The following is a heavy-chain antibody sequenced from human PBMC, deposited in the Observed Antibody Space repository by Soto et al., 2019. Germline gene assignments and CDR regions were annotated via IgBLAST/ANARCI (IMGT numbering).Heavy chain of an antibody. D-gene: IGHD2-15*01. CDR3: ARVRGYCSGGSCYENPGYFDY. CDR1: GYTFTGYY. Sequence: ASVKVSCKASGYTFTGYYMHWVRQAPRQGLEWMGWINPNSGGTNYAQKFQGWVTMTRDTSISTAYMELSRLRSDDTAVYYCARVRGYCSGGSCYENPGYFDYWGQGTLVTAPQ. V-gene: IGHV1-2*04. J-gene: IGHJ4*02. CDR2: INPNSGGT.